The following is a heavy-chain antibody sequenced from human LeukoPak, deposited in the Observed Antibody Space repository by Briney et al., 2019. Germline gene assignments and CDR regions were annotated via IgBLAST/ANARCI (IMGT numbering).Heavy chain of an antibody. V-gene: IGHV4-59*08. CDR1: GDSTSNFY. J-gene: IGHJ5*01. CDR3: ALAPNSNWFDF. Sequence: RASETLSLTCTGSGDSTSNFYWNWIRQSPGKGLEWIGNIHYSGSSVYNPSLKSRGTISIDTSRRQFFLKLNSVTAADTAVYFCALAPNSNWFDFWGPGILVTVSS. D-gene: IGHD2-8*01. CDR2: IHYSGSS.